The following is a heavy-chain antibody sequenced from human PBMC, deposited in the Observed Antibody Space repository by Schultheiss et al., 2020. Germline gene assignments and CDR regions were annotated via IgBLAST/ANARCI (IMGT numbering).Heavy chain of an antibody. CDR1: GFTFSSYS. J-gene: IGHJ6*02. CDR3: ARENYYGSGRGLYYYYGMDV. V-gene: IGHV3-21*01. D-gene: IGHD3-10*01. Sequence: GESLKISCAASGFTFSSYSMNWVRQAPGKGLEWVSSISSSSSYIYYADSVKGRFTISRDNAKNSLYLQMNSLRAEDTAVYYCARENYYGSGRGLYYYYGMDVWGQGTTVTVSS. CDR2: ISSSSSYI.